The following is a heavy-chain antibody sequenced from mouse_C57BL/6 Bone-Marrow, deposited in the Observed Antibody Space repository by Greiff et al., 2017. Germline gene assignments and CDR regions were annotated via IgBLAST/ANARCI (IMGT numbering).Heavy chain of an antibody. Sequence: EVQGVESGPGMVKPSQSLSLTCTVTGYSITSGYDWHWIRHFPGNKLEWMGYISYSGSTNYNPSLKSRISITHDTSKNHFFLKLNSVTTEDTATYYCAREGYYDAMDYWGQGTSVTVSS. V-gene: IGHV3-1*01. CDR2: ISYSGST. J-gene: IGHJ4*01. CDR1: GYSITSGYD. CDR3: AREGYYDAMDY. D-gene: IGHD2-2*01.